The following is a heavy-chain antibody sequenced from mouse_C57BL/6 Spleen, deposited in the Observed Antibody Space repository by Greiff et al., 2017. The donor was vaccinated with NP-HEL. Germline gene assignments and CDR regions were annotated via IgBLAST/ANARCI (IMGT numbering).Heavy chain of an antibody. Sequence: VHLVESGAELVRPGASVTLSCKASGYTFTDYEMHWVKQTPVHGLEWIGAIDPETGGTAYNQKFKGKAILTADKSSSTAYMELRSLTSEDSAVYYCTRRPSYYGNPYFDYWGQGTTLTVSS. J-gene: IGHJ2*01. D-gene: IGHD2-10*01. CDR2: IDPETGGT. CDR1: GYTFTDYE. V-gene: IGHV1-15*01. CDR3: TRRPSYYGNPYFDY.